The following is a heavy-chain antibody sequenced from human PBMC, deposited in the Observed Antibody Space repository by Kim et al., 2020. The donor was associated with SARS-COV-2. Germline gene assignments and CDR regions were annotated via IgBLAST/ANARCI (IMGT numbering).Heavy chain of an antibody. J-gene: IGHJ6*02. Sequence: SVKGRITISRDNAKNSLCLQMNSLRAEDTAVYYCARGPIAAAGSYGMDVWGQGTTVTVSS. V-gene: IGHV3-21*01. CDR3: ARGPIAAAGSYGMDV. D-gene: IGHD6-25*01.